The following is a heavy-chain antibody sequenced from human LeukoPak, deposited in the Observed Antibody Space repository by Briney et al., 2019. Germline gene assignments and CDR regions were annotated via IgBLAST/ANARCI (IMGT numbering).Heavy chain of an antibody. CDR3: VGVALYYYGSESYYFFEQ. CDR1: GFTFSSYW. J-gene: IGHJ4*02. V-gene: IGHV3-7*01. Sequence: GGSLRLSCAASGFTFSSYWMSWVRQPPGKGLEWVANIKQDGSEKYYVDSVKGRFTISRDNTKNSLYLQMNTLRVEDTAIYYCVGVALYYYGSESYYFFEQWGQGTPVTASS. D-gene: IGHD3-10*01. CDR2: IKQDGSEK.